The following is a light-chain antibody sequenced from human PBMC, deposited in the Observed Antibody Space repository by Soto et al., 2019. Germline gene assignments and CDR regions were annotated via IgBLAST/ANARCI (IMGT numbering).Light chain of an antibody. CDR3: QQFEDFPRAII. J-gene: IGKJ5*01. V-gene: IGKV1-9*01. Sequence: DIQLTQSQSFLSASVGDISTITCRASQGISSYLAWYQQKPGKAPKLLIYAASTLQSGVPSRFSGSGSGTDFTFTISSLQPEDIATYYCQQFEDFPRAIIFGQGTRLEIK. CDR1: QGISSY. CDR2: AAS.